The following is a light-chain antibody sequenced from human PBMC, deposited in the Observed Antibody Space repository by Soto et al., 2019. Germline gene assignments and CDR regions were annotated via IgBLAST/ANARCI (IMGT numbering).Light chain of an antibody. V-gene: IGKV1-5*03. J-gene: IGKJ1*01. Sequence: DIQMTQSPSTLSASVGDRVTTTCRASQSISSWLAWYQQKPGKVPKVLIYKASSLESGVPSRFSGSGSGTEFTLTISSLQPDDFATYYCQQYNSHSGTFGQGTKVEIK. CDR2: KAS. CDR3: QQYNSHSGT. CDR1: QSISSW.